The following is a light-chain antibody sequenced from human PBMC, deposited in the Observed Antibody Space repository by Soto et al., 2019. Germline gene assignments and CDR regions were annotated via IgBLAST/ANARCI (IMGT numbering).Light chain of an antibody. CDR1: QGISSY. CDR3: QQLNSYPPGVT. CDR2: AAS. V-gene: IGKV1-9*01. Sequence: DIQLTQSPSFLSASVGDRVTITCRASQGISSYLAWYQQKPGKAPKLLIYAASTLQSGVPSRFSGSGSGTEFTLPISSLQPEDFATYYCQQLNSYPPGVTFGPGTKVDIK. J-gene: IGKJ3*01.